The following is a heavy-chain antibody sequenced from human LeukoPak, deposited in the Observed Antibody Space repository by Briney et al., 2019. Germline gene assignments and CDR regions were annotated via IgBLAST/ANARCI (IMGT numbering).Heavy chain of an antibody. CDR2: IRSKAYGATT. CDR3: TRILLRWELPGSDAFDI. D-gene: IGHD1-26*01. V-gene: IGHV3-49*04. CDR1: GFTFGDYG. Sequence: GGSLRLSCITSGFTFGDYGLSWVRQAPGKGLEWVGFIRSKAYGATTEYAASLKDRFTISRDDSKSIAYLQVNSLKTEDTAVYYCTRILLRWELPGSDAFDIWGEGTMVTVSS. J-gene: IGHJ3*02.